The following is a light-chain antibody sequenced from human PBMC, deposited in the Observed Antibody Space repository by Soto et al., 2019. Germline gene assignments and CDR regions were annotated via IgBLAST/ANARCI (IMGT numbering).Light chain of an antibody. CDR1: QIVSTTY. V-gene: IGKV3-20*01. J-gene: IGKJ1*01. CDR2: EAS. CDR3: QQYGNSPQT. Sequence: EIVLTQSPGTLSLSPGERATLSCRASQIVSTTYVAWYQQKPGQTPKLLIYEASTRATGIPDRFSGSGSGTDYTLTIDRLEPEDFAVYYCQQYGNSPQTFGQGTKVEIK.